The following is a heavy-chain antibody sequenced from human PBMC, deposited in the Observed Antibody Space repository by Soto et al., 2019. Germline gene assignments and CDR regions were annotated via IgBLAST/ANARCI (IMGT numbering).Heavy chain of an antibody. Sequence: GGSLRLSCAASGFTFSSYSMNWVRQAPGKGLEWVSSISSSSSYIYYADSVKGRFTISRDNAKNSLYLQMNSLRAEDRAVDYCEGEGRGGFDYWGQGTLVTVSS. CDR3: EGEGRGGFDY. D-gene: IGHD3-16*01. V-gene: IGHV3-21*01. CDR1: GFTFSSYS. CDR2: ISSSSSYI. J-gene: IGHJ4*02.